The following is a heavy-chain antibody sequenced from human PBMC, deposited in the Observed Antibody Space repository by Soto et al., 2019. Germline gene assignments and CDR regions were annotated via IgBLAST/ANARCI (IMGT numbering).Heavy chain of an antibody. V-gene: IGHV4-34*01. CDR2: INHSGST. J-gene: IGHJ2*01. CDR3: ARGRGDGYNQHWFFDL. D-gene: IGHD3-10*01. Sequence: QVHLQQWGAGLLKPSETLSLTCAVYGGSFSGYYWSWIRQPPGKGLEWIGEINHSGSTNYNPSLKSRGSISGGTSNNQFSLKLTSVTAADTAVYYCARGRGDGYNQHWFFDLWGRGALVTVSS. CDR1: GGSFSGYY.